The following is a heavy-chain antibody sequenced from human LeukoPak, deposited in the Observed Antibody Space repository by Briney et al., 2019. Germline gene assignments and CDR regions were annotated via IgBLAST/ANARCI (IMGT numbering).Heavy chain of an antibody. D-gene: IGHD3-22*01. CDR2: VSGGGIRV. CDR3: AKDYHYDGSGRGGLSLFDS. CDR1: GFTFSDYA. Sequence: GGSLRLSCVASGFTFSDYAMSWVRQAPGQGLEWVAAVSGGGIRVFYSDAAKGRFTISRDNSKNTVYLQMNSLRAEDTAVHFCAKDYHYDGSGRGGLSLFDSWGQGTLVTVSS. V-gene: IGHV3-23*01. J-gene: IGHJ4*02.